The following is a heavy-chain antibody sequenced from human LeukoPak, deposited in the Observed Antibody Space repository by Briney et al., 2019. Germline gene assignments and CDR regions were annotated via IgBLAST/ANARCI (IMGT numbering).Heavy chain of an antibody. CDR3: AREYYDSSGRKHAFDV. J-gene: IGHJ3*01. V-gene: IGHV1-2*02. D-gene: IGHD3-22*01. CDR1: GYTFINYY. CDR2: IDPDSGGT. Sequence: ASVKVSCKTSGYTFINYYIHWVRQALGQGLEWMGRIDPDSGGTGYAQKFQGRVTMTRDTSISTAYMELSRLRSDDTAVYFCAREYYDSSGRKHAFDVWGLGTMVTVSS.